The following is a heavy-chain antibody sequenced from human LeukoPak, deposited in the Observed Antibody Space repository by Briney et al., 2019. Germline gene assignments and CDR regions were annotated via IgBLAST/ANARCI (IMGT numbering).Heavy chain of an antibody. J-gene: IGHJ4*02. Sequence: GGSLRLSCAASGFTFSSYEMNWVRQAPGKGLEWVSYISSSGSTIYYADSVKGRFTISRDNSKNTVYLQMNSLRADDTAMYFCVRDRAWGSYDYWGQGALVTVSS. D-gene: IGHD7-27*01. CDR3: VRDRAWGSYDY. CDR2: ISSSGSTI. V-gene: IGHV3-48*03. CDR1: GFTFSSYE.